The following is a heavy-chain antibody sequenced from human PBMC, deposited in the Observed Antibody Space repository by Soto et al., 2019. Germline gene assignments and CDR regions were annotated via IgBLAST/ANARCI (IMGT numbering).Heavy chain of an antibody. J-gene: IGHJ4*02. V-gene: IGHV4-4*02. CDR1: GGSLTTPVW. D-gene: IGHD1-1*01. Sequence: QLQLHESGPGLVKPSGTLSLTCGLSGGSLTTPVWWTWVRLRPGKGLEWIGEVFHSGSANYNPSRQSRVTISVDKSTNQLSLRLSSVTAADTAVYYCARKAWTRLDYWGQGALVTVSS. CDR3: ARKAWTRLDY. CDR2: VFHSGSA.